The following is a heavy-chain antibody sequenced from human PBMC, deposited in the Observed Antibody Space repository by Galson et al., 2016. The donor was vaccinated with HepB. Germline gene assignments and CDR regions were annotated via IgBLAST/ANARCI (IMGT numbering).Heavy chain of an antibody. CDR3: VRDSEWLGSPDY. D-gene: IGHD6-19*01. CDR1: GFTFSSYT. V-gene: IGHV3-21*01. Sequence: SLRLSCAASGFTFSSYTMNWVRQAPGKGLEWVSSISSSGRDIYYGDLVKGRFNISRDDAKNSMYLQMNSLRSEDTAVYYCVRDSEWLGSPDYWGQGTRVTVSS. J-gene: IGHJ4*02. CDR2: ISSSGRDI.